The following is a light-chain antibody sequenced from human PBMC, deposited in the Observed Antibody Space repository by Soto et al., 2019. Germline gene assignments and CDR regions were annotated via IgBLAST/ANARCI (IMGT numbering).Light chain of an antibody. CDR1: SSDVGGYDF. Sequence: LPASVSGTRRQSLAIPSTGSSSDVGGYDFVSWYQHHPGKATKLIIYGVNNWPSGRSARFSGSKSGNMASLTISALQTEDEADYYWASYTATHTREFGSGTKVTV. V-gene: IGLV2-14*01. J-gene: IGLJ1*01. CDR3: ASYTATHTRE. CDR2: GVN.